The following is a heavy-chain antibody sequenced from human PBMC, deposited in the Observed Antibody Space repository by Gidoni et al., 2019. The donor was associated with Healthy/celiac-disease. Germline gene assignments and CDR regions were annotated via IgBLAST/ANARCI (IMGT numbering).Heavy chain of an antibody. CDR2: ISISGSTI. J-gene: IGHJ5*02. D-gene: IGHD2-15*01. CDR3: ARVVDCSGGSCYSGWFDP. Sequence: QVQLVESGGGLVKPGGSLRLSCAAPVFTFSYYYMSWIRQAPGKGLEWVSYISISGSTIYYADSVKGRFTISRDNAKNSLYLQMNSLRAEDTAVYYCARVVDCSGGSCYSGWFDPWGQGTLVTVSS. V-gene: IGHV3-11*01. CDR1: VFTFSYYY.